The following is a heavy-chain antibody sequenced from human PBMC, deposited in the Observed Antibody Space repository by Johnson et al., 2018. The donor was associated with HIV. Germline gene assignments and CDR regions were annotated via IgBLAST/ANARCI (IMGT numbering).Heavy chain of an antibody. CDR1: GFTFNTYW. J-gene: IGHJ3*02. CDR2: INSDGGST. CDR3: AREGPSERAGFDI. Sequence: EKLVESGGGLVQPGGSLRLSCAVSGFTFNTYWMHWVRQAPGKGLVWVARINSDGGSTSYVDSVKGRFTISRDNAKNTLYLQMNSLRADDTAVYYCAREGPSERAGFDIWGEGTMVIVSS. V-gene: IGHV3-74*01.